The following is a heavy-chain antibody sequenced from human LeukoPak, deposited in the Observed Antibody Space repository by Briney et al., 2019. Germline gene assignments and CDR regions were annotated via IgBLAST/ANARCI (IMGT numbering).Heavy chain of an antibody. D-gene: IGHD3-22*01. J-gene: IGHJ3*02. CDR3: ARQGWSPYYYDSSGLNAFDI. CDR2: IYHSGST. Sequence: SQTLSLTCTVSGGSVSSGGYYWSWIRQPPGKGLEWIGYIYHSGSTYYNPSLKSRVTISVDRSKNQFSLKLSSVTAADTAVYYCARQGWSPYYYDSSGLNAFDIWGQGTMVTVSS. V-gene: IGHV4-30-2*01. CDR1: GGSVSSGGYY.